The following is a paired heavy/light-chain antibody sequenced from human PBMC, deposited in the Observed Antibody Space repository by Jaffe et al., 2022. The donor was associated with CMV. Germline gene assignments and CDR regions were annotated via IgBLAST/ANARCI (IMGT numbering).Heavy chain of an antibody. CDR2: ITGSGDDT. CDR3: VRENDNWSYYYYMDV. D-gene: IGHD3-3*01. CDR1: GFSFSNYE. Sequence: EAQLVESGGGLVQPGGSLRLSCAASGFSFSNYEMNWVRQAPGKGLEWLSYITGSGDDTYYADSVKGRFTVFRDNARTSLYLQMNSLRAEDTATYYCVRENDNWSYYYYMDVWGRGATVTVSS. V-gene: IGHV3-48*03. J-gene: IGHJ6*03.
Light chain of an antibody. V-gene: IGLV2-18*02. CDR2: EVN. CDR3: SSYTTSSTLV. J-gene: IGLJ2*01. Sequence: QSALTQPPSVSGSPGQSVTISCTGTSSDVGRYNRVSWYQQPAGTTPKLLIYEVNNRPSGVPDRFSGSKSGNTASLTITGLQAEDEANYYCSSYTTSSTLVFGGGTKLTVL. CDR1: SSDVGRYNR.